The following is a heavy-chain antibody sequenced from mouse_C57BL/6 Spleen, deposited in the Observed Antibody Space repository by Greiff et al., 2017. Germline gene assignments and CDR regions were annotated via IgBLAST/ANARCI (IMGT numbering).Heavy chain of an antibody. D-gene: IGHD4-1*01. CDR1: GYAFSSYW. J-gene: IGHJ1*03. V-gene: IGHV1-80*01. CDR3: ARSPNCVYWYFDV. CDR2: IYPGDGDT. Sequence: QVQLQQSGAELVKPGASVKISCKASGYAFSSYWMNWVKQRPGKGLEWIGQIYPGDGDTKYNVKFKGKATLTADKSSSTAYMQLNSLTSEDSAVYFCARSPNCVYWYFDVWDTGTTVTVSS.